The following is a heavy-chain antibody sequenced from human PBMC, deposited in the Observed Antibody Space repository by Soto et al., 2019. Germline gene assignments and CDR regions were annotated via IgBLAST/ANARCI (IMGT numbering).Heavy chain of an antibody. D-gene: IGHD1-26*01. CDR2: IYYSGST. J-gene: IGHJ5*02. CDR3: ARGLGSFTAEYNWFDP. V-gene: IGHV4-31*03. CDR1: GGSISSGGYY. Sequence: PSETLSLTCTVSGGSISSGGYYWSWIRQHPGKGLEWIGYIYYSGSTYYNPSLKSRVTISVDTSKNQFSLKLSSVTAAETAVYYCARGLGSFTAEYNWFDPWGQGTLVTVSS.